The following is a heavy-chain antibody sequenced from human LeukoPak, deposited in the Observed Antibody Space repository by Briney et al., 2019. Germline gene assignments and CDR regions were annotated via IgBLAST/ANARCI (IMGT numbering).Heavy chain of an antibody. CDR2: ISGSGGST. J-gene: IGHJ4*02. CDR3: AKDPRIVVVPAARTY. Sequence: GGSLRLSCAASGFTFSSYAMSWVRQAPGKGLEWVSAISGSGGSTYYADSVKGRFTISRDNPKNTLYLQMNSLRAEDTAVYYCAKDPRIVVVPAARTYWGQGTLVTVSS. V-gene: IGHV3-23*01. D-gene: IGHD2-2*01. CDR1: GFTFSSYA.